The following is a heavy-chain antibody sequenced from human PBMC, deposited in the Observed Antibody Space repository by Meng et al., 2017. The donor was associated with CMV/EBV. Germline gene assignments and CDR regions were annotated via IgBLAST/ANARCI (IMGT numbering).Heavy chain of an antibody. Sequence: ASVKVSCKASGYAFTSYAMHWVRQAPGQRLEWMGWISAYNGNTNYAQKLQGRVTMTTDTSTSTAYMELRSLRSDDTAVYYCARDAQVVGATPGDYWGQGTLVTVSS. CDR2: ISAYNGNT. CDR1: GYAFTSYA. CDR3: ARDAQVVGATPGDY. V-gene: IGHV1-18*01. J-gene: IGHJ4*02. D-gene: IGHD1-26*01.